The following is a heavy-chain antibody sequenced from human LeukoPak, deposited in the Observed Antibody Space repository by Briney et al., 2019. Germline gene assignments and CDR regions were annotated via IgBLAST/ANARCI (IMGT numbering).Heavy chain of an antibody. CDR3: ASSPEGALAFDI. CDR1: GHSISSGYY. Sequence: SETLSLTCAVSGHSISSGYYWGWIRQPPGKGLEWIGSIYHSGSTYYNPSLKSRVTISVDTSKNQFSLKLSSVTAADTAVYYCASSPEGALAFDIWGQGTMVTVSS. J-gene: IGHJ3*02. V-gene: IGHV4-38-2*01. D-gene: IGHD4/OR15-4a*01. CDR2: IYHSGST.